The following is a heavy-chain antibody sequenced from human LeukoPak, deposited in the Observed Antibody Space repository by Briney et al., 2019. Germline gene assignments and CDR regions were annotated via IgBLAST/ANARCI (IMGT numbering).Heavy chain of an antibody. J-gene: IGHJ4*02. D-gene: IGHD6-13*01. CDR1: GFTFSNAW. CDR2: ISYDGSNK. CDR3: AKGVHSSSWYTYFDY. Sequence: GGSLRLSCAASGFTFSNAWMSWVRQAPGKGLEWVAVISYDGSNKYYADSVKGRFTISRDNSKNTLYLQMNSLRAEDTAVYYCAKGVHSSSWYTYFDYWGQGTLATVSS. V-gene: IGHV3-30*18.